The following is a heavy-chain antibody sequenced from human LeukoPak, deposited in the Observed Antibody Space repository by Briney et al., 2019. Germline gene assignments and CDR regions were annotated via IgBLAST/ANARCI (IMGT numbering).Heavy chain of an antibody. D-gene: IGHD4-23*01. CDR2: INPRGTGT. V-gene: IGHV1-46*01. Sequence: GASVKVSCKASGYTFTSYGISWVRQAPGQGLEWMGLINPRGTGTIYAERFQGRIIMTRDISTTTDYMELSSLKSDDTAVYYCARDNSVDERGWWFDPWGQGTLVTVSS. CDR1: GYTFTSYG. J-gene: IGHJ5*02. CDR3: ARDNSVDERGWWFDP.